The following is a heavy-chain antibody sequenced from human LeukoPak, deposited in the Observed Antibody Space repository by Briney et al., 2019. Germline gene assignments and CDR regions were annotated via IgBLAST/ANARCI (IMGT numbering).Heavy chain of an antibody. V-gene: IGHV4-59*01. CDR2: ISYSGNT. CDR3: AREVVAAAGTVDY. CDR1: GGSFSGYY. J-gene: IGHJ4*02. Sequence: PSETLSLTCAVYGGSFSGYYWNWIRQPPGKGLEWIGYISYSGNTNYNPSLKSRVTISVETSKNQFALKLSSVTAADTAVYYCAREVVAAAGTVDYWGQGALVIVSS. D-gene: IGHD6-13*01.